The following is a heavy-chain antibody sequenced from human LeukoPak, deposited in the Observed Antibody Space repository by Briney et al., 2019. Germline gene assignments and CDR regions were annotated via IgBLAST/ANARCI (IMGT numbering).Heavy chain of an antibody. V-gene: IGHV4-39*01. D-gene: IGHD3-16*02. CDR1: GGSISSSSYY. CDR2: IYYSGST. J-gene: IGHJ5*02. Sequence: SETLSLTCTVSGGSISSSSYYWGWLRQPPGKGLEWIGSIYYSGSTYYNPSLKSRVTISVDTSKNQFSLKLSSVTAADTAVYYCARRYYDYVWGSYRPPDNWFDPWGQGTLVTVSS. CDR3: ARRYYDYVWGSYRPPDNWFDP.